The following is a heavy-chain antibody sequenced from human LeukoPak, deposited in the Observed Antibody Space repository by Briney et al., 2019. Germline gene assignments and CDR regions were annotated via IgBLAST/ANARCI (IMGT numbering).Heavy chain of an antibody. V-gene: IGHV1-58*01. Sequence: GASVKVSCKASGFTFTSSAVQWVRQARGQRLEWIGWIVAGSGNTNYAQKFQERVTITRDMSTSTAYMELSSLRSEDTAVYYCAAAYDLLTGYHRYYFDYWGQGTLVTVSS. J-gene: IGHJ4*02. D-gene: IGHD3-9*01. CDR2: IVAGSGNT. CDR1: GFTFTSSA. CDR3: AAAYDLLTGYHRYYFDY.